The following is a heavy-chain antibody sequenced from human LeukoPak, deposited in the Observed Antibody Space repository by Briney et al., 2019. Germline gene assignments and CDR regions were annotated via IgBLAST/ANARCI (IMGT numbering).Heavy chain of an antibody. D-gene: IGHD6-13*01. CDR2: IIPILGIA. J-gene: IGHJ4*02. Sequence: GASVKVSCKASGGTFSSYAISWVRQAPGQGLEWMGRIIPILGIANYAQKFQGRVTITADKSTSTAYMELSSLRSEDTAVYYCARGSTAAGDPPFDYWGQGTLVTVSS. CDR3: ARGSTAAGDPPFDY. CDR1: GGTFSSYA. V-gene: IGHV1-69*04.